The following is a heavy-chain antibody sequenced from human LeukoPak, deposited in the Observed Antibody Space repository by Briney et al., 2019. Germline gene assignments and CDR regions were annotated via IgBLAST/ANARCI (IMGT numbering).Heavy chain of an antibody. Sequence: GGSLRLSCAASGFPFINSEMNWVRQPPGKGLEWVSYISVSGASIYYADSVRGRFTISRDNAKNSLYLQMNSLTVEDTAIYYCAKDPNINWGQGTLVTVFS. D-gene: IGHD1-14*01. CDR2: ISVSGASI. V-gene: IGHV3-48*03. J-gene: IGHJ4*02. CDR3: AKDPNIN. CDR1: GFPFINSE.